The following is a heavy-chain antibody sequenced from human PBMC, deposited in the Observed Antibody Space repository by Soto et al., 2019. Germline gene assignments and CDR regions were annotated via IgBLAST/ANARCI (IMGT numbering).Heavy chain of an antibody. Sequence: SETLSLTCTVSGGSISSYYWSWIRQPPGKGQEWIGYIYYSGSTNYNPSLKSRVTISVDTSKNQFSLKLSSVTAADTAVYYCARTSEGDYYDSSGYYYPGLFDYWGQGTLVTVSS. CDR1: GGSISSYY. J-gene: IGHJ4*02. CDR2: IYYSGST. D-gene: IGHD3-22*01. CDR3: ARTSEGDYYDSSGYYYPGLFDY. V-gene: IGHV4-59*01.